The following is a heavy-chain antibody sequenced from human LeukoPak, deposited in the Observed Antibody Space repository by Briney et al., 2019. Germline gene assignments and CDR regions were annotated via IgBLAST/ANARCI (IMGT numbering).Heavy chain of an antibody. D-gene: IGHD2-2*01. Sequence: GRSLRLSCAASGFTFGSYGMHWVRQAPGKGLGWVAFIRYDGSNKYYADSVKGRFTISRDNSKNTLYLQMNSLRAEDTAVYYCAKVGIVVVPAALDYWGQGTLVTVSS. CDR2: IRYDGSNK. CDR3: AKVGIVVVPAALDY. V-gene: IGHV3-30*02. J-gene: IGHJ4*02. CDR1: GFTFGSYG.